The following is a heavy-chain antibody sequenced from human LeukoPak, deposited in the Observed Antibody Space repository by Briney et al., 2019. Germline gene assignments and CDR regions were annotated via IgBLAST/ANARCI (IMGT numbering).Heavy chain of an antibody. CDR2: IYHSGST. V-gene: IGHV4-38-2*02. CDR3: ASGSRFLENAFDI. D-gene: IGHD3-3*01. Sequence: SETLSLTCTVSGYSISRGYYWGWIRQPPGKGLEWIGSIYHSGSTYYNPSLKSRVTISVDTSKNQFSLKLSSVTAADTAVYYCASGSRFLENAFDIWGQGTMVTVSS. CDR1: GYSISRGYY. J-gene: IGHJ3*02.